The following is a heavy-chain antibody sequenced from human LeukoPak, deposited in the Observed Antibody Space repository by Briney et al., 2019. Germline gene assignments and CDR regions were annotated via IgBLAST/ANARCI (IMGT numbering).Heavy chain of an antibody. J-gene: IGHJ4*02. CDR1: GYSIRSGYY. D-gene: IGHD3-10*01. CDR3: ARDRIYGSGSDHLDY. CDR2: IYHSGSI. Sequence: AETLSLTCTVSGYSIRSGYYWGWIRLPPGKGLDWIGSIYHSGSIYHNPSLRSRVTISVDTSKNQFSLKLSSVTAADTAVYYCARDRIYGSGSDHLDYWGQGTLVTVSS. V-gene: IGHV4-38-2*02.